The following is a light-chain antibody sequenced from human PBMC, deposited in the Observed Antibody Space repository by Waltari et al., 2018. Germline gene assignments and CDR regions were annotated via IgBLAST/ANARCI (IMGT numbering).Light chain of an antibody. V-gene: IGKV3-15*01. CDR2: DAS. Sequence: EVVMTQSPATLSVFPGERATLSCRASQSVSINLAWYQQKPGKAPRLLIYDASTRATGIPARFSGSGSGTEFTLTISSLQSEDFANYYCQQYNDWHLITFGQGTRLEIK. CDR3: QQYNDWHLIT. J-gene: IGKJ5*01. CDR1: QSVSIN.